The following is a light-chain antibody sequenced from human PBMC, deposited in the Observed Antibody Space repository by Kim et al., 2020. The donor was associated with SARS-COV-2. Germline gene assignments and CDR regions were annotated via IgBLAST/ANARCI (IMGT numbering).Light chain of an antibody. J-gene: IGKJ1*01. CDR1: QDISSW. V-gene: IGKV1-5*03. CDR2: KAS. CDR3: QQYNNPWT. Sequence: SASVGDRVTITGRASQDISSWLAWYQQKPGRAPKLLIYKASRLESGVPSRFSGGRSGTEFTLTISSLQPDDSATYYCQQYNNPWTFGQGTKVDIK.